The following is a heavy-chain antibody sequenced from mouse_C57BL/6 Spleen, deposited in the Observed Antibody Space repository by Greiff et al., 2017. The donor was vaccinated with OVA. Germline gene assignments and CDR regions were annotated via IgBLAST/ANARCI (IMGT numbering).Heavy chain of an antibody. CDR3: ARHGGNRPYWYFDV. Sequence: QVQLKESGPGLVAPSQSLSLTCTVSGFSLTSYGVHWVRQPPGKGLEWLVVIWSDGSTTYNSALKSRLCISKDNSKSQVFIKMNSLQTDDTARDNCARHGGNRPYWYFDVWGTGTTVTVSS. J-gene: IGHJ1*03. D-gene: IGHD2-1*01. V-gene: IGHV2-6-1*01. CDR1: GFSLTSYG. CDR2: IWSDGST.